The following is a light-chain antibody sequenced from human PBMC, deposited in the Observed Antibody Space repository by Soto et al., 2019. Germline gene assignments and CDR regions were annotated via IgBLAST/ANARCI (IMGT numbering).Light chain of an antibody. Sequence: ENLLTQSPDTLSLSAGERATLFCKASEIINSGYLAWYQQKPGGAPRLLIYGASKRATGIPDRLSGSESGTVFTLTIKSLEPEDYAVYYCQQYGRSPPFGQGTRLEIK. V-gene: IGKV3-20*01. J-gene: IGKJ5*01. CDR2: GAS. CDR1: EIINSGY. CDR3: QQYGRSPP.